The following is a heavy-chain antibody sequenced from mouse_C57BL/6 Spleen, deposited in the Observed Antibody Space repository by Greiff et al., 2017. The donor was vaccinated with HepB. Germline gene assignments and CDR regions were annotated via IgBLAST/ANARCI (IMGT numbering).Heavy chain of an antibody. V-gene: IGHV1-19*01. Sequence: EVQLQQSGPVLVKPGASVKMSCKASGYTFTDYYMNWVKQSHGKSLEWIGVINPYNGGTSSNQKFKGKATLTVDKSSSTAYLELNSLTSEDSAVYYCARRPLSYYYGSSYLDYLSQGTTLTVSS. CDR3: ARRPLSYYYGSSYLDY. D-gene: IGHD1-1*01. J-gene: IGHJ2*01. CDR2: INPYNGGT. CDR1: GYTFTDYY.